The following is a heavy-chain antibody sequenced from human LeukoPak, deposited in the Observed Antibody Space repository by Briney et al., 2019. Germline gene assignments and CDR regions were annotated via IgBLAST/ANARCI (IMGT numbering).Heavy chain of an antibody. Sequence: GGSLRLSCAASGFTFGDYTMHWVRQAPGKGLEWVSLISWDGANTKYADSLKGRFTISRDNSKNSLYLQMNSLRPEDTAVYYCAQDRGTASWRWYINLWGRSTLVPVSS. CDR1: GFTFGDYT. V-gene: IGHV3-43*01. CDR2: ISWDGANT. CDR3: AQDRGTASWRWYINL. D-gene: IGHD2-2*01. J-gene: IGHJ2*01.